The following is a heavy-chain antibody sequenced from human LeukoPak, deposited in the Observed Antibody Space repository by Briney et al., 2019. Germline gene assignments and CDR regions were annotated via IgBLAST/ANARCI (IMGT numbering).Heavy chain of an antibody. D-gene: IGHD3-10*01. CDR1: GYTFTSYD. J-gene: IGHJ6*03. CDR3: ARGRRGRGSGSYRWDYYYYMDV. CDR2: MNPNSGNT. V-gene: IGHV1-8*01. Sequence: ASVKVSCKASGYTFTSYDINWVRQATGQGLEWMGWMNPNSGNTGYAQKFQGRVTMTRNTSISTAYMELSSLRSEDTAVYYCARGRRGRGSGSYRWDYYYYMDVWGKGTTVTVSS.